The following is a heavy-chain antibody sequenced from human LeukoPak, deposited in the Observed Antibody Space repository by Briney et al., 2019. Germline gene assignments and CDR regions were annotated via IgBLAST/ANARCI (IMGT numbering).Heavy chain of an antibody. J-gene: IGHJ4*02. D-gene: IGHD6-19*01. CDR1: GGSISSSNW. V-gene: IGHV4-4*02. Sequence: SGTLSLTCAVSGGSISSSNWWSWVRQPPGKGLEWIGEIYHSGSTNYSPSLKSRVTISVDKSKNQFSLKLSSVTAADTAVYYCARAGARFHEIAVAALRGPFDYWGQGTLVTVSS. CDR2: IYHSGST. CDR3: ARAGARFHEIAVAALRGPFDY.